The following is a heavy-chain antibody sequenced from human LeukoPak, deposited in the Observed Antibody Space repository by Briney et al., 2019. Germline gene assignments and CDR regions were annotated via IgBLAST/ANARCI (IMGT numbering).Heavy chain of an antibody. Sequence: HAGGSLRLSCAASGFTFSSYWMSWVRQAPGKGLEWVANIKQDGSEKYYVDSVKGRFTISRDNAKNSLYLQMNSLRAEDTAVYYCARDQGGYDYPPDYWGQGTLVTVSS. J-gene: IGHJ4*02. CDR2: IKQDGSEK. D-gene: IGHD5-12*01. CDR1: GFTFSSYW. V-gene: IGHV3-7*04. CDR3: ARDQGGYDYPPDY.